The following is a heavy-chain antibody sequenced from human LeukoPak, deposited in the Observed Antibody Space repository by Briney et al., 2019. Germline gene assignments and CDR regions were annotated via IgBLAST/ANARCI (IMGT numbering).Heavy chain of an antibody. Sequence: ASVKVSCKASGGTFGSYAISWVRQAPGQGLEWMGGIIPIFGTANYAQKFQGRVTITADESTSTAYMELSSLRSEDTAVYYCARAGSSGWWGYYYYGMDVWGQGTTVTVSS. CDR2: IIPIFGTA. V-gene: IGHV1-69*01. D-gene: IGHD6-19*01. CDR3: ARAGSSGWWGYYYYGMDV. J-gene: IGHJ6*02. CDR1: GGTFGSYA.